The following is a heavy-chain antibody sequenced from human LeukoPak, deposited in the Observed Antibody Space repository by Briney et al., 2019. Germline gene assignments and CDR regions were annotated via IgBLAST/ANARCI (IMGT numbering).Heavy chain of an antibody. V-gene: IGHV3-30*18. D-gene: IGHD6-13*01. J-gene: IGHJ4*02. CDR1: GFTFSSYG. CDR2: ISYDESNK. Sequence: GRSLRLSCAASGFTFSSYGMHWVRQAPGKGLEWVAVISYDESNKYYADSVKGRFTISRDNSKNTLYLQMNSLRAEDTAVYYCAKGLQQLVINYWGQGTLVTVSS. CDR3: AKGLQQLVINY.